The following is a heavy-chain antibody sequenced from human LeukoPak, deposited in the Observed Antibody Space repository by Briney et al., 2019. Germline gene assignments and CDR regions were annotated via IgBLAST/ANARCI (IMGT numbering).Heavy chain of an antibody. CDR3: AGEGGPPHPFDS. CDR2: ISSSSSYI. J-gene: IGHJ4*02. Sequence: GGSLRLSCAASGFTFSSYSMNWVRQAPGKGLEWVSSISSSSSYIYYADSVKGRFTISRDNAKNSLYLQMNSLRAEDTAVYYGAGEGGPPHPFDSWAQGPLFTASS. CDR1: GFTFSSYS. D-gene: IGHD3-16*01. V-gene: IGHV3-21*01.